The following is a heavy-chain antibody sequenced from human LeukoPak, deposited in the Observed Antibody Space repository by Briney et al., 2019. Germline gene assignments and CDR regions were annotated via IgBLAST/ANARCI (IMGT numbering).Heavy chain of an antibody. D-gene: IGHD1-26*01. CDR2: INPSGGNT. CDR1: GYTFTSYY. Sequence: GASVKVSCKASGYTFTSYYMHWVRQAPGQGLEWMGIINPSGGNTSYAQKFQGRVTMTRDTSTSTVYMELSSLRSEDTAVYYCARDKSRRNGATRYYYMDVWGKGTTVTVSS. CDR3: ARDKSRRNGATRYYYMDV. V-gene: IGHV1-46*01. J-gene: IGHJ6*03.